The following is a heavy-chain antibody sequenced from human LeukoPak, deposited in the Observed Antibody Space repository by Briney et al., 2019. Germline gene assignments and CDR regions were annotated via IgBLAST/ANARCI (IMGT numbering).Heavy chain of an antibody. CDR1: GFIFDTHT. CDR3: VRRAAVRGMDF. D-gene: IGHD1-14*01. CDR2: ISGSGDST. J-gene: IGHJ6*02. V-gene: IGHV3-23*01. Sequence: GGSLRLSCTASGFIFDTHTLTWVRQAPGKGLEWVASISGSGDSTNYGDSVKGRFTISRDNFKRTVHLEMSNLRADDTAMYYCVRRAAVRGMDFWGLGATVIVSS.